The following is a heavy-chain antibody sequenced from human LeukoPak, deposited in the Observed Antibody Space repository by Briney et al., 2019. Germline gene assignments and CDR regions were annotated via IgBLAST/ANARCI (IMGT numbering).Heavy chain of an antibody. J-gene: IGHJ4*02. CDR3: ARSGYSYGDFDY. CDR2: INPSGGST. D-gene: IGHD5-18*01. CDR1: GYTFTSYY. V-gene: IGHV1-46*01. Sequence: RASVKVSCKASGYTFTSYYMHWVRQAPGQGLEWMGIINPSGGSTSYAQKFQGRVTMTRDMSTSTVYMELSSLRSEDTAVYYCARSGYSYGDFDYWGQGTLVTVSS.